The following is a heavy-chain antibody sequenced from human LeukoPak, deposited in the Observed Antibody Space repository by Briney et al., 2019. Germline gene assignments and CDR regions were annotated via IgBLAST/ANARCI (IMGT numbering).Heavy chain of an antibody. CDR1: GFTFSIYN. CDR3: ARDSDSNFDY. V-gene: IGHV3-48*01. D-gene: IGHD5-18*01. J-gene: IGHJ4*02. CDR2: ISLSSTTI. Sequence: GGSLRLSCVASGFTFSIYNMNWVRQAPGKGLEWVSHISLSSTTIYYADSVKGRFTISRDNAKNSLYLQMNSLRAEDTAVYYCARDSDSNFDYWGQGTLVTVSS.